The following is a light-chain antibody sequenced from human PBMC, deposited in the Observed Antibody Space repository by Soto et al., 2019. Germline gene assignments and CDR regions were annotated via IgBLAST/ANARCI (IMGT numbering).Light chain of an antibody. J-gene: IGLJ1*01. CDR1: SSDVGAYSY. Sequence: QSALTQPASVSGSPGQSITISCTGTSSDVGAYSYVSWYQQHPGKAPKLIIYDVSDRPSGISNRFSGSKSDNTASLTISALQAEDEADYFCCSYAGSYTHVFGTGTKVTVL. V-gene: IGLV2-14*01. CDR2: DVS. CDR3: CSYAGSYTHV.